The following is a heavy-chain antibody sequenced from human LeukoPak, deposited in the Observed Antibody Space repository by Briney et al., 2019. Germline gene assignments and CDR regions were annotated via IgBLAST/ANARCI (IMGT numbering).Heavy chain of an antibody. V-gene: IGHV4-4*02. CDR2: VYHSGAT. J-gene: IGHJ6*02. CDR3: ARAQLNLVVDFGMDV. CDR1: DGSISISNW. Sequence: SGTLSLTCAVSDGSISISNWWNWVRQPPGKGLEWIGEVYHSGATNYSPSLKSRVTMSMNSSKNQFSLKLSSVTAADTAVYYCARAQLNLVVDFGMDVWGQGTTVTVSS. D-gene: IGHD1-1*01.